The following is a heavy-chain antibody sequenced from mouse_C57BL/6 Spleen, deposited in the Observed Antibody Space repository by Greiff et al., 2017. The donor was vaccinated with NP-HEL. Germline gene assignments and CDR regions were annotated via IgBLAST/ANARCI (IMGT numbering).Heavy chain of an antibody. J-gene: IGHJ1*03. V-gene: IGHV5-17*01. D-gene: IGHD1-1*01. CDR3: ARITTVDWYFDV. Sequence: EVQRVESGGGLVKPGGSLKLSCAASGFTFSDYGMHWVRQAPEKGLEWVAYISSGSSTIYYADTVKGRFTISRDNAKNTLFLQMTSLRSEDTARYYCARITTVDWYFDVWGTGTTVTVSS. CDR1: GFTFSDYG. CDR2: ISSGSSTI.